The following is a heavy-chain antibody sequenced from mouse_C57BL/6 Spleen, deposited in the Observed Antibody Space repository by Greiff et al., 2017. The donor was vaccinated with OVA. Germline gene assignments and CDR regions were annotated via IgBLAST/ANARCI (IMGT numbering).Heavy chain of an antibody. CDR1: GYAFSSYW. CDR3: AVDSSGYPYYYAMDY. D-gene: IGHD3-2*02. Sequence: QVQLQQSGAELVKPGASVKISCKASGYAFSSYWMNWVKQRPGKGLEWIGQIYPGDGDTNYNGKFKGKATLTADKSSSTAYMQLSSLTSEDSAVYFCAVDSSGYPYYYAMDYWGQGTSVTVSS. CDR2: IYPGDGDT. V-gene: IGHV1-80*01. J-gene: IGHJ4*01.